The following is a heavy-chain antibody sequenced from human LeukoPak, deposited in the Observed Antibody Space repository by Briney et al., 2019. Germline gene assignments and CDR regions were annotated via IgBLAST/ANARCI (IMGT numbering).Heavy chain of an antibody. J-gene: IGHJ4*02. CDR3: AGSGSYGQYYFDY. D-gene: IGHD1-26*01. CDR2: IYSGGST. CDR1: GFTVSSNY. Sequence: GGSLRLSCAASGFTVSSNYMSWVRQAPGKGLEWVSVIYSGGSTYYADSVKGRFTISRDNPKNTLYLQMNSLRAEDTAVCYCAGSGSYGQYYFDYWGQGTLVTVSS. V-gene: IGHV3-53*01.